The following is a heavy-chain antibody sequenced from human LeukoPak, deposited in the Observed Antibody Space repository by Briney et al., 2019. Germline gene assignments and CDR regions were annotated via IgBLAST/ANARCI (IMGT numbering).Heavy chain of an antibody. Sequence: RSGGSLRLSCAASGFTVSSNYMSWVRQAPGKGLEWVSVIYSGGSTYYADSVKGRFTISRDNSKNTLYLQMNSLRAEDTAVYYCARTTVTTTFFDYWGQGTLVTVSS. V-gene: IGHV3-53*01. J-gene: IGHJ4*02. D-gene: IGHD4-17*01. CDR1: GFTVSSNY. CDR3: ARTTVTTTFFDY. CDR2: IYSGGST.